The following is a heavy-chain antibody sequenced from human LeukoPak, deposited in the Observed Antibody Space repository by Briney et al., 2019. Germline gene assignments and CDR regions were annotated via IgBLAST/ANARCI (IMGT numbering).Heavy chain of an antibody. D-gene: IGHD2-15*01. CDR2: IDWGDIK. V-gene: IGHV2-70*01. CDR3: ARISGATSTRGGYDY. CDR1: GFSLSTNGMC. Sequence: SGPTLVNPTQTLTLTCTFSGFSLSTNGMCVTWICQPPGKALEWLALIDWGDIKYYTTSLKTRLTISKDTSKKQVVLTMTNMDPVDTATYYCARISGATSTRGGYDYWGQGTLVTVSS. J-gene: IGHJ4*02.